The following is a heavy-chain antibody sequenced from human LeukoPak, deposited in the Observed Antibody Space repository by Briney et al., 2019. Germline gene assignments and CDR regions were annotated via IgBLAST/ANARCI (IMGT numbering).Heavy chain of an antibody. D-gene: IGHD2-15*01. Sequence: PSETLSLTCTVSGGSVSSGSYYWSWIRQPPGKGLEWIGYIYYSGSTNYNPSLKSRVTISVDTSKNQFSLKLSSVTAADTAVYYCARASCSGGSGYLRVYSAWFDPWGQGALVTVSS. CDR3: ARASCSGGSGYLRVYSAWFDP. CDR1: GGSVSSGSYY. V-gene: IGHV4-61*01. CDR2: IYYSGST. J-gene: IGHJ5*02.